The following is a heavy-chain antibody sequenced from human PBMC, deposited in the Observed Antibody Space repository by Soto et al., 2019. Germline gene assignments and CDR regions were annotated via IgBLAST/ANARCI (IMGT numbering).Heavy chain of an antibody. V-gene: IGHV4-34*01. CDR2: INHSGST. CDR3: ARTGIAVAGLKYFQH. CDR1: GGSFGGYY. J-gene: IGHJ1*01. D-gene: IGHD6-19*01. Sequence: QVQLQQWGAGLLKPSETLSLTCAVYGGSFGGYYWSWIRQPPGKGLEWIGEINHSGSTNYNPSLKSRVTISVDTSKNQFSLKLSSVTAADTAVYYCARTGIAVAGLKYFQHWGQGTLVTVSS.